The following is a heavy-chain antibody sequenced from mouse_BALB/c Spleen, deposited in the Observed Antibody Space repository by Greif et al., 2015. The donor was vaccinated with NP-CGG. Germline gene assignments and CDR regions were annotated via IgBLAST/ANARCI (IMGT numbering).Heavy chain of an antibody. CDR2: INPSTGYT. CDR1: GYTFTSYW. V-gene: IGHV1-4*01. Sequence: VQLQQSGAELAIPGASVKMSCKASGYTFTSYWMHWVKQRPGQGLEWIGYINPSTGYTEYNQKFKDKATLTADKSSSTAYMQLSSLTSEDSAVYYCATGTYFDVWGAGTTVTVSS. D-gene: IGHD4-1*01. CDR3: ATGTYFDV. J-gene: IGHJ1*01.